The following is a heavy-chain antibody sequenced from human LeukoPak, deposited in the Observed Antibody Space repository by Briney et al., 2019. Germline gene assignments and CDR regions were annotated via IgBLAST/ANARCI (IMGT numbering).Heavy chain of an antibody. Sequence: SVTVSCKASGGTFSSYAISWVRQAPGQGLEWMGGIIPIFGTANYAQKFQGRVTITADESTSTAYMELSSLRSEDTAVYYCARDPAREGGDFDPWGQGTLVTVSS. D-gene: IGHD2-21*02. J-gene: IGHJ5*02. CDR2: IIPIFGTA. CDR1: GGTFSSYA. V-gene: IGHV1-69*13. CDR3: ARDPAREGGDFDP.